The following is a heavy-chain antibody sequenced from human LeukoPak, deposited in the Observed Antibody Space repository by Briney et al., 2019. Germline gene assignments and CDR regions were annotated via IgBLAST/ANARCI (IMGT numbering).Heavy chain of an antibody. J-gene: IGHJ3*02. CDR2: ISTYNGNT. CDR1: GYTFTSYG. Sequence: GASVKVSCKASGYTFTSYGISWGRQAPGQGLEWMGWISTYNGNTNYAQKLQGRVTMTTHTSTTTHYMELRSLRSNATMVYSCARVWRCSVGSCYSEAFDIWGQGTMVTVSS. V-gene: IGHV1-18*01. D-gene: IGHD2-15*01. CDR3: ARVWRCSVGSCYSEAFDI.